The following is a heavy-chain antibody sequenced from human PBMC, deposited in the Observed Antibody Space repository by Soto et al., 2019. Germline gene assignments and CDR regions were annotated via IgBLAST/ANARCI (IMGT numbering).Heavy chain of an antibody. J-gene: IGHJ5*02. V-gene: IGHV3-11*01. D-gene: IGHD4-17*01. Sequence: QEQLVESGGGVVKPGGSLRLSCTASGFSFSDYYMSWIRQAPGKGLECIAYISSSGNSIYYADSVKGRFTVSGDNAKNSLYLHMNSLTAEDTAMYYCVRDDDYGGTNNWFDPWGQGTLVTVSS. CDR2: ISSSGNSI. CDR1: GFSFSDYY. CDR3: VRDDDYGGTNNWFDP.